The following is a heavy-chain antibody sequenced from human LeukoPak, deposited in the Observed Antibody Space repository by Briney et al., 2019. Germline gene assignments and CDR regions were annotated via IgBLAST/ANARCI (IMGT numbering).Heavy chain of an antibody. D-gene: IGHD3-22*01. J-gene: IGHJ3*02. V-gene: IGHV4-61*02. CDR3: ARGIGTSYDSSRDAFDI. Sequence: PSETLSLTCTVSAGSINSGDDYWSWIRQPAGKGLEWIGRIYSPGTNYNYNPSLKSRVTISIDTSKNQFSLKLTSVTAADTAVYYCARGIGTSYDSSRDAFDIWGQGTMVTVSS. CDR2: IYSPGTN. CDR1: AGSINSGDDY.